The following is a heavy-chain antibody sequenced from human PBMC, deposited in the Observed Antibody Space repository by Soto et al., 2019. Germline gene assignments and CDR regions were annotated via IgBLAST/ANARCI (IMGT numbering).Heavy chain of an antibody. CDR2: ISAYIGNT. V-gene: IGHV1-18*01. CDR1: GYTFTSYG. D-gene: IGHD3-3*01. Sequence: ASVKVSCKASGYTFTSYGISWVRQAPGQGLEWMGWISAYIGNTNYAQKLQGRVTMTTDTSTSTAYMELRSLRSDDTAVYYCATAPARVCDDFWSNYYYDFDQWGQGTLVTVSS. J-gene: IGHJ1*01. CDR3: ATAPARVCDDFWSNYYYDFDQ.